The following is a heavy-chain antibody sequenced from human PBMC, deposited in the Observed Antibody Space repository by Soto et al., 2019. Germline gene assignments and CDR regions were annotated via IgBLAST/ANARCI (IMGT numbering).Heavy chain of an antibody. Sequence: ASVKVSCKASGYTFTSYAMHWVRQAPGQRLEWMGWINAGNGNTKYSQKFQGRVTITRDTSASTAYMELSSLRSEDTAVYYCARAQDYYDSSGXPNWGQGTLVTVSS. CDR2: INAGNGNT. V-gene: IGHV1-3*01. CDR1: GYTFTSYA. J-gene: IGHJ4*02. CDR3: ARAQDYYDSSGXPN. D-gene: IGHD3-22*01.